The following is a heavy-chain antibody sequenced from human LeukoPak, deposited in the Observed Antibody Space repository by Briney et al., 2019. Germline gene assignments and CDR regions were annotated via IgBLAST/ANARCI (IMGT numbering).Heavy chain of an antibody. J-gene: IGHJ4*02. Sequence: PSETLSLTCTVSGASISSSSYSWGWIRQPPGKGLGCIGNIYYSGNTHYNPSLKSRVTIFVDTSKNQFSLKLGSVTAADTAVYYCARTLNWNYAYYFDFWGQGTLVTVSS. D-gene: IGHD1-7*01. V-gene: IGHV4-39*01. CDR2: IYYSGNT. CDR1: GASISSSSYS. CDR3: ARTLNWNYAYYFDF.